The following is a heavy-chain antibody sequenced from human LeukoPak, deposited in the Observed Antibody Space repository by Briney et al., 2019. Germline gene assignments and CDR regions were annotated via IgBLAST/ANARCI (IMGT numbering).Heavy chain of an antibody. J-gene: IGHJ4*02. CDR1: GYTFTGYY. CDR2: INPNSGGT. D-gene: IGHD5-18*01. CDR3: ARADGYNYGSVFDY. Sequence: ASVKVSCKASGYTFTGYYMHWVRQAPGQGLEWMGWINPNSGGTNYAQKFQGRVTMTRDTSISTAYMEPSRLRSDDTAVYYCARADGYNYGSVFDYWGQGTLVTVSS. V-gene: IGHV1-2*02.